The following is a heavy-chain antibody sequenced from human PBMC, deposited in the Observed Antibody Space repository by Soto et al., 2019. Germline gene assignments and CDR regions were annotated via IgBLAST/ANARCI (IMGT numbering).Heavy chain of an antibody. J-gene: IGHJ6*02. D-gene: IGHD6-6*01. CDR2: TYYRSKWYN. Sequence: SQTLSLTCAISGDSVSSNSAAWNWIRQSPSRGLEWLGRTYYRSKWYNDYAVSVKSRITINPDTSKNQFSLQLNSATPEDTAVYYCARFEYSSSSGYYYYYYGMDVWGQGTTVTVSS. CDR3: ARFEYSSSSGYYYYYYGMDV. V-gene: IGHV6-1*01. CDR1: GDSVSSNSAA.